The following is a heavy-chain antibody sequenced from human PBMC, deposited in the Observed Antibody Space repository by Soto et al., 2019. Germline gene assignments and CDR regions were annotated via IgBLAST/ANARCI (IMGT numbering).Heavy chain of an antibody. CDR2: ISGSGGST. D-gene: IGHD3-3*01. CDR3: AKDHNRRHDFWSGYYASDY. J-gene: IGHJ4*02. CDR1: GFTFSSYA. Sequence: PGGSLRLSCAPSGFTFSSYAMWSDRQAPGKGLEWVSDISGSGGSTYYADSGKGRFTISRDNSKNTLYLQMNSLRAEDTAVYYCAKDHNRRHDFWSGYYASDYWCKGTLVTV. V-gene: IGHV3-23*01.